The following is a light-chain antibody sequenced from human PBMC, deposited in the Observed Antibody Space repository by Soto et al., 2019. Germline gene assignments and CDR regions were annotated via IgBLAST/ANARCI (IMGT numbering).Light chain of an antibody. Sequence: EIEMTHSPATLSFSPGVRATLSCRASHGISETLAWYQQKPGEAHRLLLYSPSRGATAFPARFSRSGSWTDFTLTIISLQSEDFAVYYCQQYKNWPWTFGQGTKVDIK. CDR1: HGISET. CDR2: SPS. CDR3: QQYKNWPWT. J-gene: IGKJ1*01. V-gene: IGKV3-15*01.